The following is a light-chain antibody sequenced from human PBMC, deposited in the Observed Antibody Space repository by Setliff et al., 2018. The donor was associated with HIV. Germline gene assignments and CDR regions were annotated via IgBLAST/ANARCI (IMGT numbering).Light chain of an antibody. Sequence: QSALTQPASVSGSPGQSITISCTGTSSNVGNYNLVSWYQQHPGNAPKLIVYEVDKRPSGVSSRFSGSKSGNTASLAISGLQAEDEADYYCCSYAGSSTFIFGGGTK. J-gene: IGLJ2*01. CDR1: SSNVGNYNL. CDR2: EVD. V-gene: IGLV2-23*02. CDR3: CSYAGSSTFI.